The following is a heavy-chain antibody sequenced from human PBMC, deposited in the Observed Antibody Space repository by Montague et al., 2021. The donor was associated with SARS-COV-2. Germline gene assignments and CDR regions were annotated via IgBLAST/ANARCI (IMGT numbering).Heavy chain of an antibody. V-gene: IGHV3-74*01. CDR2: IKPDGTST. CDR1: GFTFRSYW. Sequence: SRSLSWAASGFTFRSYWMHWVRQVPGRGPVWVSRIKPDGTSTNYAASVKGRFTISRDNAKNTLSLQMNNLRAEDTAVYYCVRPLWFGDSDYFFESWGQGTLVTVSS. D-gene: IGHD3-10*01. J-gene: IGHJ4*02. CDR3: VRPLWFGDSDYFFES.